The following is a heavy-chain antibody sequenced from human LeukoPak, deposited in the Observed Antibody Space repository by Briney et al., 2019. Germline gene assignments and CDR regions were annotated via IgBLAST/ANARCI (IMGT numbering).Heavy chain of an antibody. CDR2: ISGSGGST. J-gene: IGHJ3*02. D-gene: IGHD4-11*01. Sequence: EGSLRLSCAASGFTFSSYAMSWVRQAPGKGLEWVSAISGSGGSTYYADPVKGRFTISRDNSKNTLYGQMKSLRAEDTAVYYCAKLRSNYINYDAFDIWGQGTMVTVSS. CDR1: GFTFSSYA. CDR3: AKLRSNYINYDAFDI. V-gene: IGHV3-23*01.